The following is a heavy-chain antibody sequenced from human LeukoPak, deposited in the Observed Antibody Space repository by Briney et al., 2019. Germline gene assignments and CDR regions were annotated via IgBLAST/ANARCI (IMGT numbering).Heavy chain of an antibody. CDR1: GVTFSNYG. D-gene: IGHD2-15*01. V-gene: IGHV3-33*01. CDR2: IWHDGSYI. Sequence: GRSLRLSCEAAGVTFSNYGMHWVRQTPGKGLEWVAAIWHDGSYIFYADSVKGRFTISGDNSKNTLFLQMDSLRAEDTALYYCAREIVGEGNFDCWGQGTLVTVSS. J-gene: IGHJ4*02. CDR3: AREIVGEGNFDC.